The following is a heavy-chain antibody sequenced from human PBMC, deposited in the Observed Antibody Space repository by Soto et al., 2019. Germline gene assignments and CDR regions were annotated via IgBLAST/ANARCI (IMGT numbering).Heavy chain of an antibody. CDR2: INPNSGGT. CDR1: GYTFTGYY. V-gene: IGHV1-2*04. D-gene: IGHD6-13*01. J-gene: IGHJ4*02. CDR3: ARAYSSNWSFDY. Sequence: ASVKVSCKASGYTFTGYYMRWVRQAPGQGLEWMGWINPNSGGTNYAQKFQGWVTMTRDTSISTAYMELSRLRSDDTAVYYCARAYSSNWSFDYWGQGTLVTVSS.